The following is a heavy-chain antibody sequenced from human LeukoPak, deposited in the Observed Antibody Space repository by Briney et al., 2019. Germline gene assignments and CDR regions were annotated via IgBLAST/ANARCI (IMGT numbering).Heavy chain of an antibody. CDR2: IRYDGSNK. J-gene: IGHJ4*02. D-gene: IGHD2-2*02. V-gene: IGHV3-30*02. CDR1: GFTFSSYA. CDR3: AKDRSGYCSSTSCYTPGD. Sequence: GGSLRLSCAASGFTFSSYAMHWVRQAPGKGLEWVAFIRYDGSNKYYADSVKGRFTISRDNSKNTLYLQMNSLRAEDTAVYYCAKDRSGYCSSTSCYTPGDWGQGTLVTVSS.